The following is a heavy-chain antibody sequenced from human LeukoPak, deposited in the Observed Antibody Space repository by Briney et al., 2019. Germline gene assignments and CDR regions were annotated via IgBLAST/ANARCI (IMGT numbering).Heavy chain of an antibody. J-gene: IGHJ4*02. CDR3: AKDPHGSYGPRYFFDY. CDR1: GFTFSTYA. D-gene: IGHD5-18*01. Sequence: PGGSLRLSCAASGFTFSTYAMHWVRQAPGKGLEWVAVIWYDGSNKYYADSVKGRFDITRDNSKNTLNLHMNNLRAEDTAVYYCAKDPHGSYGPRYFFDYCGQGTLVTVSS. CDR2: IWYDGSNK. V-gene: IGHV3-33*06.